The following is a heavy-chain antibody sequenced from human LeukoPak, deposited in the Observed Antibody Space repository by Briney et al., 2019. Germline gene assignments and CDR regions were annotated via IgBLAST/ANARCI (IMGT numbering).Heavy chain of an antibody. J-gene: IGHJ4*02. Sequence: PSGTLSLTCAVSSGSISSTSWWSWVRQSPGKGLEWIGEIYHSGSTNYNPSLKSRVTISVDKSKNQFSLKLSSVTAADTAVYYCARGESDGGVYFDYWGQGTLVTVSS. CDR3: ARGESDGGVYFDY. CDR1: SGSISSTSW. D-gene: IGHD1-26*01. V-gene: IGHV4-4*02. CDR2: IYHSGST.